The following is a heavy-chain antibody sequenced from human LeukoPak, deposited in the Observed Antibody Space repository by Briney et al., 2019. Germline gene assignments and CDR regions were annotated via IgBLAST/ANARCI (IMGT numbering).Heavy chain of an antibody. CDR3: AKESIAVAGTFDY. V-gene: IGHV3-23*01. CDR2: ISYGDGGT. J-gene: IGHJ4*02. CDR1: GFTFSNYA. Sequence: GGSLRLSCETSGFTFSNYAMSWVRQAPGRGLEWVSGISYGDGGTYYADSVKGRFTISRDNSKNTLYLQMNSLRAEDTAVYYCAKESIAVAGTFDYWGQGTLVTVSS. D-gene: IGHD6-19*01.